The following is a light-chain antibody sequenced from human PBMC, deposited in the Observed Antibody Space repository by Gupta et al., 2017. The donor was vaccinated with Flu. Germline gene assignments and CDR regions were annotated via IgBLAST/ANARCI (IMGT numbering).Light chain of an antibody. CDR3: GTWDSSLSAGV. Sequence: QSVLTQPPSVSAAPGQQVTISCSGSSSNIGNNYVSWYQQLPGTAPKLLIYDNNKRPSGIPDRFSGSKSGTSATLGITGLQTGDEADYYCGTWDSSLSAGVFGTGTKVTV. J-gene: IGLJ1*01. V-gene: IGLV1-51*01. CDR1: SSNIGNNY. CDR2: DNN.